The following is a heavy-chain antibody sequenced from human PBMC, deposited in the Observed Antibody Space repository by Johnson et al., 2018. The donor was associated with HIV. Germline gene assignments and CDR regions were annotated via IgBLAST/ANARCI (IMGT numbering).Heavy chain of an antibody. CDR2: ISYDGSNK. CDR1: GFTFSSYA. D-gene: IGHD5-18*01. V-gene: IGHV3-30-3*02. Sequence: QVQLVESGGGVVQPGRSLRLSCAASGFTFSSYAMHWVRQAPGKGLEWVAVISYDGSNKYYADSVEGRFPISRDNSKNTLYLQMNSLRAEDTAVYYCAKFPYTAMASDAFDIWGQGTMVTVSS. J-gene: IGHJ3*02. CDR3: AKFPYTAMASDAFDI.